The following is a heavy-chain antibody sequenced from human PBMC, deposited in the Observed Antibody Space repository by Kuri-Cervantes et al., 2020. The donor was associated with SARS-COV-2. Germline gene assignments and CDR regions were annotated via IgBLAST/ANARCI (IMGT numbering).Heavy chain of an antibody. J-gene: IGHJ6*03. D-gene: IGHD1-26*01. CDR1: GFTSSSYA. V-gene: IGHV3-30-3*01. Sequence: GGSLRLSCAASGFTSSSYAMHWVRQAPGKGLEWVAVISYDGSNKYYADSVKGRFTISRDNSKNSLYLQMNSLRAEDTAVYYCARVVEWMVYYYMDVWGKGTTVTVSS. CDR3: ARVVEWMVYYYMDV. CDR2: ISYDGSNK.